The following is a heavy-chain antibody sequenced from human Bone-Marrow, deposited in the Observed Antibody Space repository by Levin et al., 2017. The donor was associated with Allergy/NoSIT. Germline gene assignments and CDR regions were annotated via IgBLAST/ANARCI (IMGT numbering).Heavy chain of an antibody. V-gene: IGHV2-26*01. J-gene: IGHJ6*02. Sequence: SGPTLVKPTETLTLTCTVSGFSLSSPRTGVTWIRQPPGKALQWLAHIFSNDEKSYSASLETRLTISKDTSKSQVVLTMTNMDPVDTATYFCARTDPITMVRGIFYYGMDVWGQGTTVTVSS. CDR1: GFSLSSPRTG. CDR3: ARTDPITMVRGIFYYGMDV. D-gene: IGHD3-10*01. CDR2: IFSNDEK.